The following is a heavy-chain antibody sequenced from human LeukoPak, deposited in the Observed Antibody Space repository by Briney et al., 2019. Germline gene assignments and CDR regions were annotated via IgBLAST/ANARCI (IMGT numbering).Heavy chain of an antibody. J-gene: IGHJ4*02. V-gene: IGHV4-59*08. CDR1: GGSISSHY. D-gene: IGHD1-26*01. CDR3: ARFYSGSLDH. CDR2: IYYSGST. Sequence: SETLSLTCTVSGGSISSHYWSWIRQPPGKGLEWIGNIYYSGSTTYNPTLKSQVTVSVDTFKNQFFLKLSSVTAADTAVYYCARFYSGSLDHWGQGSLVTVSS.